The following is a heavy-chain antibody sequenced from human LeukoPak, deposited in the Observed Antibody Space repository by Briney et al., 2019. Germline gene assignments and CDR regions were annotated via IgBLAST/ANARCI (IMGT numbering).Heavy chain of an antibody. V-gene: IGHV3-30*04. CDR3: ARGGFGELLFPFDY. Sequence: GRSLRLSCAASGFTFSSYAMHWVRQAPGKGLEWVAVISYGGSNKYYADSVKGRFTISRDNSKNTLYLQMNSLRAEDTAVYYCARGGFGELLFPFDYWGQGTLVTVSS. D-gene: IGHD3-10*01. CDR2: ISYGGSNK. J-gene: IGHJ4*02. CDR1: GFTFSSYA.